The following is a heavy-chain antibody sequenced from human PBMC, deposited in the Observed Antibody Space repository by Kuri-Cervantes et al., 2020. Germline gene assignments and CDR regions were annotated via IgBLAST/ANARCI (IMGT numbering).Heavy chain of an antibody. J-gene: IGHJ6*02. Sequence: SLKISCAASGFTFDDYAMHWVRQAPGKGLEWVSGISWNSGSIGYADSVKGRFTISRDNAKNSLYLQMNSLRAEDTAVYYCARAYSSGWFYYYYYYGMEVWGQGTTVTVSS. CDR3: ARAYSSGWFYYYYYYGMEV. D-gene: IGHD6-19*01. CDR1: GFTFDDYA. V-gene: IGHV3-9*01. CDR2: ISWNSGSI.